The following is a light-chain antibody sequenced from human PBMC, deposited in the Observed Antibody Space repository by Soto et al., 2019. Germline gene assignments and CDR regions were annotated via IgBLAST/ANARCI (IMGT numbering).Light chain of an antibody. Sequence: EIVRTQAPATLSVSPGERATLSCRASQSVSSNLAWYQQKPGHAPRLLIYGASTRATGIPAMFSGSASGTEFTLTISSLQSEDFAVYYCQQYNYLPHCTFGQGTKVEFK. V-gene: IGKV3-15*01. J-gene: IGKJ1*01. CDR1: QSVSSN. CDR3: QQYNYLPHCT. CDR2: GAS.